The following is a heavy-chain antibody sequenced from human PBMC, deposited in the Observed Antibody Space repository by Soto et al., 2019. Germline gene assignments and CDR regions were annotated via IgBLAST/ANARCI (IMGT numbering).Heavy chain of an antibody. CDR2: ISGSGGST. V-gene: IGHV3-23*01. CDR3: VWVGVVSHYAFDI. D-gene: IGHD2-2*01. CDR1: GFTFSSYA. Sequence: EVQLLESGGGLVQPGGSLRLSCAASGFTFSSYAMSWVRQAPGKGLEWVSAISGSGGSTYYADSVKGRFTISRDNSKNTLYLQMNSLRAEDTAVYYCVWVGVVSHYAFDIWGQGTMVTVSS. J-gene: IGHJ3*02.